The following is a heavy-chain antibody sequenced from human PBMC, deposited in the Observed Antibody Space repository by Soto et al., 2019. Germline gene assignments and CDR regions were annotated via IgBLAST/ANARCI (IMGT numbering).Heavy chain of an antibody. CDR3: ARDTRVRPFGGALDRDV. D-gene: IGHD3-16*01. Sequence: QVQLVESGGGVVQPGRSLRLSCAASGFTFSSYGMHWVRQAPGKGLEWVAVIWYDGSNKYYADSVKGRFTISRDKSKNTLYLQMNSLRAEDTAVYYCARDTRVRPFGGALDRDVWGQGTTVTVSS. CDR1: GFTFSSYG. J-gene: IGHJ6*02. CDR2: IWYDGSNK. V-gene: IGHV3-33*01.